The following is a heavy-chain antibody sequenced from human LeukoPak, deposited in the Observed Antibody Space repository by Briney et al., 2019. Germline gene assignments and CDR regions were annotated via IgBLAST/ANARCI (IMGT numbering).Heavy chain of an antibody. J-gene: IGHJ4*02. Sequence: GGSLRLSCAASGFTFDNYFMHWVRQVPGRGLECVSLISSDGSRTFYADSVRGRFTISRDNSKNSQFLQMSSLTTEDTALYYCAKDDTGSLDYWGQGTLVTVSS. CDR3: AKDDTGSLDY. CDR2: ISSDGSRT. V-gene: IGHV3-43*01. CDR1: GFTFDNYF. D-gene: IGHD3-9*01.